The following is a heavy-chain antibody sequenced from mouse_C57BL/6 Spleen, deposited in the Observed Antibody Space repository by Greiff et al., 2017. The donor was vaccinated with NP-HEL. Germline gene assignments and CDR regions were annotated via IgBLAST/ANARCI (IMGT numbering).Heavy chain of an antibody. Sequence: VQLQQSGPELVKPGASVKISCKASGYTFTDYYMNWVKQSHGKSLEWIGDINPNNGGTSYNQKFKGKATLTVDKSSSTAYMELRSLTSEDSAVYYCARVSITTVVGYFDYWGQGTTLTVSS. CDR3: ARVSITTVVGYFDY. CDR2: INPNNGGT. CDR1: GYTFTDYY. V-gene: IGHV1-26*01. J-gene: IGHJ2*01. D-gene: IGHD1-1*01.